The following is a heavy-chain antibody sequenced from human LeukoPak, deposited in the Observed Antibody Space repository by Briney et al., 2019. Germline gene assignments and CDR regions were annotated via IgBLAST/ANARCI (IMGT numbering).Heavy chain of an antibody. J-gene: IGHJ4*02. CDR1: GFTFSSYA. V-gene: IGHV3-21*04. CDR2: ISSSGSSI. CDR3: ARDIRGFGEPHDY. D-gene: IGHD3-10*01. Sequence: PGGSLRLSCAASGFTFSSYAMSWVRQAPGKGLEWVSAISSSGSSIFYADSVKGRFTISRNNAKNSLYVQMNSLRAEDTAVYYCARDIRGFGEPHDYWGQGTLVTVSS.